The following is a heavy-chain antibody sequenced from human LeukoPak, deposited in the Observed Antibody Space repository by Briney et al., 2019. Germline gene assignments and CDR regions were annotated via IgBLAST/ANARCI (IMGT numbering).Heavy chain of an antibody. CDR1: GYTFTGYY. CDR2: INSNSGGT. Sequence: GASVKVSCKASGYTFTGYYMHWVRQAPGQGLEWMGCINSNSGGTNYAQKFQGRVTMTRDTSISTAYMELSRLRSDDTAVYYCARDAIAAAGTQLPYYYYYMDGWGKGTTVTISS. CDR3: ARDAIAAAGTQLPYYYYYMDG. D-gene: IGHD6-13*01. J-gene: IGHJ6*03. V-gene: IGHV1-2*02.